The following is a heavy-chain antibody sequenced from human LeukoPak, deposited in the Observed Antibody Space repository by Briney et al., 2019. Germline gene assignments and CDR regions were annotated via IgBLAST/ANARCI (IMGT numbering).Heavy chain of an antibody. CDR3: AKTPVVTLSAFDI. Sequence: SETLSLTCGVYGGSFSGYVWSWIRQPPGKGLQWIGEINHSGSTTYNPSLKSQVTISLDTSRNQFSLKLTSVTAADTAVYYCAKTPVVTLSAFDIWGQRTLVTVSS. D-gene: IGHD3-22*01. V-gene: IGHV4-34*01. CDR1: GGSFSGYV. CDR2: INHSGST. J-gene: IGHJ3*02.